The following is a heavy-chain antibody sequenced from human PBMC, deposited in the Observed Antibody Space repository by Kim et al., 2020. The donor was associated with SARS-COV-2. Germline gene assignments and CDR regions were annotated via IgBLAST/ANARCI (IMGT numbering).Heavy chain of an antibody. D-gene: IGHD6-19*01. CDR2: PSSNSAYV. CDR1: GFIFGRYT. CDR3: VREARYSRLSSGDYYDY. J-gene: IGHJ4*02. V-gene: IGHV3-21*03. Sequence: GGSLRLSCEASGFIFGRYTMNWVRQAPGKGLEWVSSPSSNSAYVYYADSLAGRLSISRDNARDTLFLQMDRLRAEDTGVYYCVREARYSRLSSGDYYDYWGKGTLVTVSS.